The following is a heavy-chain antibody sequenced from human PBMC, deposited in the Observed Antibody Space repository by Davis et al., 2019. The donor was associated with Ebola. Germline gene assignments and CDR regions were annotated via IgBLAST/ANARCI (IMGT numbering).Heavy chain of an antibody. CDR3: AKCLGSAMAPFES. J-gene: IGHJ4*02. Sequence: PGGSLRLSCAASGFTFSTYAMAWVRQAPGKGLEWVSVTSGSSFSISYGDSVKGRFTISRDNSKNTVYLQMTSLRAEDTAVYYCAKCLGSAMAPFESWGQGTLVTVSS. CDR1: GFTFSTYA. V-gene: IGHV3-23*01. D-gene: IGHD3-10*01. CDR2: TSGSSFSI.